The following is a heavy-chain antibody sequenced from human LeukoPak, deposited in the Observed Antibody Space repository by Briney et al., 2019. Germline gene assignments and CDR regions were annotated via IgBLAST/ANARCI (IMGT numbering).Heavy chain of an antibody. J-gene: IGHJ4*02. CDR2: INPGGGST. CDR1: GYTFSSYY. CDR3: ARGGYNWNMFDY. D-gene: IGHD1-20*01. Sequence: ASVKVSCKASGYTFSSYYMHWVRQAPGQGLEWMGIINPGGGSTTYAQKFQGRVTMTRDTSTSTVYMELSSLRSEDTAVYYCARGGYNWNMFDYWGQGTLATVSS. V-gene: IGHV1-46*03.